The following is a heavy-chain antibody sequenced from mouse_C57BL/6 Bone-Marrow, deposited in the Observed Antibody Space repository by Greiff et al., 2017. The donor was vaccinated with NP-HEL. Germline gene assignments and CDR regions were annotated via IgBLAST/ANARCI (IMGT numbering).Heavy chain of an antibody. Sequence: EVQLQESGPGLVKPSQSLSLTCSVTGYSITSGYYWKWIRQFPGNKLEWMGYISYDGSNNYNPSLKNRISITRDTSKTQFFLKLNSVTTEATATYYCARDREAYWGQGTLVTVSA. CDR2: ISYDGSN. CDR1: GYSITSGYY. V-gene: IGHV3-6*01. CDR3: ARDREAY. J-gene: IGHJ3*01. D-gene: IGHD3-1*01.